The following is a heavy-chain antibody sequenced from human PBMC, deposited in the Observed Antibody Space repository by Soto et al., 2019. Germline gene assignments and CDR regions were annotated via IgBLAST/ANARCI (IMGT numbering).Heavy chain of an antibody. CDR1: GFSLSTSGVG. D-gene: IGHD4-17*01. CDR3: AHVETTVTKV. CDR2: IYWDDDK. V-gene: IGHV2-5*02. J-gene: IGHJ4*02. Sequence: QITLKESGPTLVTPTQTLTLTCAFSGFSLSTSGVGVGWIRQPPGKALEWLALIYWDDDKRYTPSLKSRLTITKDTSNNQVVLTMTNMDPVDTGTYYCAHVETTVTKVWGQGTLVTVSS.